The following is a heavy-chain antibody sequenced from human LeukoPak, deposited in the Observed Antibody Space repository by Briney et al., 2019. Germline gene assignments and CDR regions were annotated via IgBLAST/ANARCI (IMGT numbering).Heavy chain of an antibody. CDR2: IYYTGST. CDR1: GGSISSGDYY. J-gene: IGHJ4*02. D-gene: IGHD5-24*01. Sequence: SETLSLTCTVSGGSISSGDYYWTWIRQPPGKGLEWIGYIYYTGSTYYNPSLKSRITISVDTSKNQFSLKLSSVTAADTAVYYCARVGDGYNTMEYFDYWGQGTLVTVSS. V-gene: IGHV4-30-4*01. CDR3: ARVGDGYNTMEYFDY.